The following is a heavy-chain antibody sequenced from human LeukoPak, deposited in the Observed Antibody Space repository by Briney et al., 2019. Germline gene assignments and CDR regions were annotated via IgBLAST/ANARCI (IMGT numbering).Heavy chain of an antibody. CDR3: ARSEDTAMAPFDY. D-gene: IGHD5-18*01. J-gene: IGHJ4*02. V-gene: IGHV3-7*02. Sequence: GGSLRLSCAASGFTFSKYWMSWVRQAPGKGLQWEANINQDASEKYYVDSVKGRFTISRDNARNSVYLQMNSLRAEDTAVYYCARSEDTAMAPFDYWGQGTLVTVSS. CDR1: GFTFSKYW. CDR2: INQDASEK.